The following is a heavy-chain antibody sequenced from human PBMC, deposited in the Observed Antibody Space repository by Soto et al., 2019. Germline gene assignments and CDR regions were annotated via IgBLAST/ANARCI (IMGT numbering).Heavy chain of an antibody. D-gene: IGHD6-13*01. Sequence: SETLSLTCTVSGGSISSSSYYWGWIRQPPGKGLEWIGYIYYSGSTNYNPSLKSRVTISVDTSKNQFSLKLSSVTAADTAVYYCARAPEPYSSSWYWFDPWGQGTLVTVSS. V-gene: IGHV4-61*05. CDR1: GGSISSSSYY. CDR3: ARAPEPYSSSWYWFDP. CDR2: IYYSGST. J-gene: IGHJ5*02.